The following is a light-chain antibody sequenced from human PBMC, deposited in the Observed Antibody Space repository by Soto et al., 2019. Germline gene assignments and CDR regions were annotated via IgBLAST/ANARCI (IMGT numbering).Light chain of an antibody. V-gene: IGKV1-33*01. CDR2: DAS. J-gene: IGKJ4*01. CDR3: QQYDNLPLT. CDR1: QSISNY. Sequence: DIPLTQSPSSLSASVGDRVTITCRASQSISNYLNWYQQKPGKAPKLLIYDASNLETGVPSRFSGSGSGTDFTFTISSLQPEDIATYYCQQYDNLPLTFGGGTKVDI.